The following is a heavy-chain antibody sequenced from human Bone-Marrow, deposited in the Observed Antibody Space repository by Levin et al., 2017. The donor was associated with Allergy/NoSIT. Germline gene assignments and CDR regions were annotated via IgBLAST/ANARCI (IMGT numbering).Heavy chain of an antibody. V-gene: IGHV3-48*01. CDR2: ITKPSRTI. D-gene: IGHD7-27*01. CDR1: GFILRTSD. J-gene: IGHJ4*02. CDR3: VTDESGDEDFDY. Sequence: GGSLRLSCAASGFILRTSDMNWVRQAPGKGLEWISFITKPSRTISYADSVKSRFTVSRDNVKNLLYLDMNSLRAEDTAVYYCVTDESGDEDFDYWGQGTLVTVSS.